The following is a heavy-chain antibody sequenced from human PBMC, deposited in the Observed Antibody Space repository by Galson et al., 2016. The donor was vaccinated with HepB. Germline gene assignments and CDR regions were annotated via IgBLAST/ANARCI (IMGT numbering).Heavy chain of an antibody. J-gene: IGHJ3*01. D-gene: IGHD2-2*02. CDR1: GFTFRSYW. CDR3: ARRSPISPGAIDV. V-gene: IGHV4-34*01. Sequence: LRLSCAASGFTFRSYWMSWVRQAPGKGLEWLGEINHRGNSNYNPSLPSRVAISVHSSKYQFSLQLNSVTAADTAVYYCARRSPISPGAIDVWGQGTMVTVSS. CDR2: INHRGNS.